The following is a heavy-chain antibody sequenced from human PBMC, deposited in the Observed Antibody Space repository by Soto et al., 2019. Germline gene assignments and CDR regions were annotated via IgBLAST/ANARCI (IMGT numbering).Heavy chain of an antibody. CDR3: ARSYDILTGHSTYYFDY. Sequence: QVQLQESGPGLVKPSGTLSLTCAVSGGSISSSNWWSWVRQPPGKGLEWIGEIYHSGSTNYNPSLKSRVTISVDKSKNQFALKLSSVTAADTAVYYCARSYDILTGHSTYYFDYWGQGTLFTVSS. CDR2: IYHSGST. V-gene: IGHV4-4*02. J-gene: IGHJ4*02. D-gene: IGHD3-9*01. CDR1: GGSISSSNW.